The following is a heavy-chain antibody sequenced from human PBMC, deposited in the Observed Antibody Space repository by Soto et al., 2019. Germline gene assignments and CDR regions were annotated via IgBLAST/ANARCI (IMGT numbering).Heavy chain of an antibody. J-gene: IGHJ5*02. D-gene: IGHD5-12*01. CDR3: ARSGVSGIVIPSHWFVP. CDR2: ISSSGST. V-gene: IGHV4-31*03. Sequence: PSETLSLTCTVSGDSIGGVGYWSWIRQFPGTGLEWIGCISSSGSTYYNPALNNRISLSLDTSQNQFSLKLLSVTAADTAIYYCARSGVSGIVIPSHWFVPWGQGTLVNVSS. CDR1: GDSIGGVGY.